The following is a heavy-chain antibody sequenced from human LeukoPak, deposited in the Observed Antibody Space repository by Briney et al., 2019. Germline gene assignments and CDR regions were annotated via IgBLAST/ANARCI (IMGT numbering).Heavy chain of an antibody. J-gene: IGHJ3*02. D-gene: IGHD4-17*01. V-gene: IGHV3-33*01. CDR2: IWFDGSRR. Sequence: PGGSLRLSGAESGSMFSGYGMHWVRQAPGKGLEWAAVIWFDGSRRYYADSVKGRFTISRDDSKSTLYLEMNSLRAEDTAVYYCARFYGDYQAFDIWGQGTTVTVSS. CDR1: GSMFSGYG. CDR3: ARFYGDYQAFDI.